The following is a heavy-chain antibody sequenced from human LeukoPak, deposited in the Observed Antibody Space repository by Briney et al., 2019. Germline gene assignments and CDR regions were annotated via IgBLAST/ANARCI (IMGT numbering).Heavy chain of an antibody. CDR2: INHSGSI. Sequence: TSETLSLTCAVYGGSFSGYYWSWIRQPPGKGLEWIGEINHSGSINYNPSLKSRVTISVDTSKNQFSLKLSSVTAADTAVYYCARGRGRLVSWLQLGYYFDYWGQGTLVTVPS. D-gene: IGHD5-24*01. J-gene: IGHJ4*02. V-gene: IGHV4-34*01. CDR1: GGSFSGYY. CDR3: ARGRGRLVSWLQLGYYFDY.